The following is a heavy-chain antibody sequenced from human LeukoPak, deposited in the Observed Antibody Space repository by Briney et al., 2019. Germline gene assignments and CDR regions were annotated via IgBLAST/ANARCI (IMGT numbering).Heavy chain of an antibody. CDR2: IYSGGST. J-gene: IGHJ4*02. D-gene: IGHD5-18*01. Sequence: PGGSLRLSCAASGFTFSSYAMSWVRQAPGKGLEWVSVIYSGGSTYYADSVKGRFTISRDNSKNTLYLQMNSLRAEDTAVYYCVLVGYSYGYYFDYWGQGTLVTVSS. CDR1: GFTFSSYA. CDR3: VLVGYSYGYYFDY. V-gene: IGHV3-53*01.